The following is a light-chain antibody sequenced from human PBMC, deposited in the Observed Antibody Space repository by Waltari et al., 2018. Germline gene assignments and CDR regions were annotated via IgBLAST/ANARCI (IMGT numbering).Light chain of an antibody. CDR2: AAS. J-gene: IGKJ2*02. Sequence: AIRMTQSPSSLSASTGDRVTITCRASQVISSYLAWYQQKPGKAPKLLIYAASTLQSGVPSRFSGSGSGTDFTLTISCLQSEDFATYYCQQYYSYPRTFGQGTKLEIK. CDR1: QVISSY. V-gene: IGKV1-8*01. CDR3: QQYYSYPRT.